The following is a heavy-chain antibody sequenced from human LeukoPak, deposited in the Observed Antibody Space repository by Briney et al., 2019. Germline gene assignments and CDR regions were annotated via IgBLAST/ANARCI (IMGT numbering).Heavy chain of an antibody. CDR2: IRYHGSYK. Sequence: GGSLRLSCAASAFTFRSYGMHWVRQAPGKGLEWVAFIRYHGSYKYYADSVKGRFTISRDNSKNTLSLQMNSLRPEDTAVYYCTKAQDCSGISCYNRGVSSYWGQGTQVTVSS. V-gene: IGHV3-30*02. CDR1: AFTFRSYG. CDR3: TKAQDCSGISCYNRGVSSY. J-gene: IGHJ4*02. D-gene: IGHD2-2*01.